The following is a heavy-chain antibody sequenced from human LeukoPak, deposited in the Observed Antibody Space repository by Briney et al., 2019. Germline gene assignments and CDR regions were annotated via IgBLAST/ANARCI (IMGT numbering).Heavy chain of an antibody. CDR2: INPNSGGT. V-gene: IGHV1-2*02. CDR1: GYTFTGYY. J-gene: IGHJ5*02. D-gene: IGHD3-3*01. Sequence: ASVKVSFKASGYTFTGYYMHWVRQAPGQGLEWMGWINPNSGGTNYAQKFQGRVTMTRDTSISTAYMELSRLRSDDTAVYYCARLGITIFGVVIASGWFDPWGQGTLVTVSS. CDR3: ARLGITIFGVVIASGWFDP.